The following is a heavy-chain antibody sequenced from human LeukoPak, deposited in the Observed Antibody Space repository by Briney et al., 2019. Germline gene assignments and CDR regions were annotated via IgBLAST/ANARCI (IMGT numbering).Heavy chain of an antibody. CDR3: ARTTVLRYFDWLPTLDY. V-gene: IGHV1-18*01. J-gene: IGHJ4*02. D-gene: IGHD3-9*01. CDR2: ISAYNGNT. Sequence: ASVKVSCKASGYTFTSHGISWVRQAPGQGLEWMGWISAYNGNTNYAQKLQGRVTMTTDTSTSTAYMELRSLRSDDTAVYYCARTTVLRYFDWLPTLDYWGQGTLVTVSS. CDR1: GYTFTSHG.